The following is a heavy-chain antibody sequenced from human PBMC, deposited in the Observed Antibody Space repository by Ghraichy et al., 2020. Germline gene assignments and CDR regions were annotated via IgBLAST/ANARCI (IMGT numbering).Heavy chain of an antibody. CDR1: GFTFSSYW. Sequence: GESLRLSCAASGFTFSSYWMSWVRQAPGKGLEWVANIKQDGSEKYYVDSVKGRFTISRDNAKNSLYLQMNSLRAEDTAVYYCARDMAPWRIVVELYGMDVWGQGTTVTVSS. CDR2: IKQDGSEK. D-gene: IGHD2-2*01. J-gene: IGHJ6*02. V-gene: IGHV3-7*01. CDR3: ARDMAPWRIVVELYGMDV.